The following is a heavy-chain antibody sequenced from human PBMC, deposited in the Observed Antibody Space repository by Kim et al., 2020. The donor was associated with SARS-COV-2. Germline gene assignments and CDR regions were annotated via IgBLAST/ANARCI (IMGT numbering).Heavy chain of an antibody. J-gene: IGHJ5*02. CDR2: IITMLGIA. CDR3: GRDAGYRYGAYWLDL. V-gene: IGHV1-69*04. CDR1: GGPFIRYA. Sequence: SVKVSCKASGGPFIRYAMSWVRQAPGQGLEWMGRIITMLGIANYGQKFQGRVTITGDKSKSTAYMELRRLRSEETAGYYWGRDAGYRYGAYWLDLWGKG. D-gene: IGHD5-18*01.